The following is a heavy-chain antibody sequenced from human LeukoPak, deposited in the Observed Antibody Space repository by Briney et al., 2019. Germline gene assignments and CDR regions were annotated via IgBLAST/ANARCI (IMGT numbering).Heavy chain of an antibody. CDR3: ARFLRYCSSTSCYYYYGMDV. J-gene: IGHJ6*02. CDR1: GGSFSGYY. Sequence: SETLSLTCAVYGGSFSGYYWSWIRQPPGKGREWIGEINHSGSTNYNPSLKSRVTISVDTSKNQFSLKLSSVTAEDTAVYYCARFLRYCSSTSCYYYYGMDVWGQGTTVTVSS. D-gene: IGHD2-2*01. CDR2: INHSGST. V-gene: IGHV4-34*01.